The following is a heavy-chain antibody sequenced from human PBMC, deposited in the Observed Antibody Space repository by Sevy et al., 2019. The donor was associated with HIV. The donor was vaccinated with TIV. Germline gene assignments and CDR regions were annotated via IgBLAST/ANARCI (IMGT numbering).Heavy chain of an antibody. Sequence: GGSLRLSCAASGFTFSDYYMSWIRQAPGKGLEWVSGISGSYNSTYYADSVKGRFTISRDNSKNTLYLQMNSLRAEDTAVYYCAKDLYYDTSLFDYWGQGTLVTVSS. V-gene: IGHV3-23*01. J-gene: IGHJ4*02. D-gene: IGHD3-22*01. CDR3: AKDLYYDTSLFDY. CDR2: ISGSYNST. CDR1: GFTFSDYY.